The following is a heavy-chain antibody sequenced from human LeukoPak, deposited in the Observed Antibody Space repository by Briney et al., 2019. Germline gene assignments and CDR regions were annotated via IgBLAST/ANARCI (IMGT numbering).Heavy chain of an antibody. CDR2: IIPIFGTA. CDR3: ARERSTSLHYYYYMDV. CDR1: GGTFSSYA. Sequence: GSSVKVSCKASGGTFSSYAISWVRQAPGQGLEWMGRIIPIFGTANYAQKLQGRVTITTDESTSTAYMELSSLRSEDTAVYYCARERSTSLHYYYYMDVWGKGTTVTVSS. V-gene: IGHV1-69*05. J-gene: IGHJ6*03. D-gene: IGHD2-2*01.